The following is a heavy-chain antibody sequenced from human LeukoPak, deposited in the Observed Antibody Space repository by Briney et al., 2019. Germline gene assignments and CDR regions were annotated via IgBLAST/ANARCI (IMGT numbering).Heavy chain of an antibody. CDR3: ASTNCSSASCYGANWFDP. Sequence: SQTLSLTCTVSGGSISSGDYYWSWIRQPPGKGLEWIGYIYYSGSAFHYNPSLKSRVNISVDTSKNQFSLRLSSVTAVDTAVYYCASTNCSSASCYGANWFDPWGQGTLVTVSS. V-gene: IGHV4-30-4*08. J-gene: IGHJ5*02. CDR2: IYYSGSA. CDR1: GGSISSGDYY. D-gene: IGHD2-2*01.